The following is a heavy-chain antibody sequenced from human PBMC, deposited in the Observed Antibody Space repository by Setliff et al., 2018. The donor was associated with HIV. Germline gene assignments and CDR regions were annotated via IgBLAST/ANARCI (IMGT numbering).Heavy chain of an antibody. J-gene: IGHJ6*03. V-gene: IGHV4-34*01. CDR3: VRVSCSSWYSIPRNYYYSMDV. Sequence: SETLSLTCAVYGGSFSGYCWSWIRQPPGKGLEWIGEINHSGRTKYNPSLKSRVTTSVDTSKNQFSLRLSSVTASDTAVYYCVRVSCSSWYSIPRNYYYSMDVWGEGTTVTVSS. D-gene: IGHD6-13*01. CDR1: GGSFSGYC. CDR2: INHSGRT.